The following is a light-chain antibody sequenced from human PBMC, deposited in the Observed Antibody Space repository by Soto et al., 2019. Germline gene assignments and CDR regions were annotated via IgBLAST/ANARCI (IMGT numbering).Light chain of an antibody. Sequence: EIVLTQSPGTLSLSPGERATLSCRASQSVSSSYLAWYQQKPGQAPRLLIYGASSRTTDIPDRFSGSGSGTDFTLTISRLETEDFAVYYCQQYGSSQSFGQGTKVEIK. J-gene: IGKJ1*01. CDR3: QQYGSSQS. CDR1: QSVSSSY. CDR2: GAS. V-gene: IGKV3-20*01.